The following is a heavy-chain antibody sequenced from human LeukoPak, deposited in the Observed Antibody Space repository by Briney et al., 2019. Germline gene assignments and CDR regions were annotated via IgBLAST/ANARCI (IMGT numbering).Heavy chain of an antibody. J-gene: IGHJ4*02. CDR3: ARDKIVGATLLDY. CDR1: GFSFSNYW. V-gene: IGHV3-7*01. CDR2: IKQDGSEK. Sequence: GGSLRLSCAASGFSFSNYWMSWVRQAPGKGLKWVANIKQDGSEKYYVDSVKGRFTISRDNAKNSLYLQMNSLRAEDTAVYYCARDKIVGATLLDYWGQGTLVTVSS. D-gene: IGHD1-26*01.